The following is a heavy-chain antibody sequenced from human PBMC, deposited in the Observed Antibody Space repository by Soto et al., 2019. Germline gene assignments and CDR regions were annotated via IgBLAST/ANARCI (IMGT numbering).Heavy chain of an antibody. CDR1: GGTFSSYA. J-gene: IGHJ6*02. D-gene: IGHD1-7*01. Sequence: QVQLVQSGAEVKKPGSSVKVSCKASGGTFSSYAISWVRQAPGQGLEWMGGIIPIFGTANYAQKFQGRVTISADKSTSTSYMELSSRRSEDTAVYYCAPWVASGTTGYGMDVWGQGTTVTVSS. V-gene: IGHV1-69*06. CDR2: IIPIFGTA. CDR3: APWVASGTTGYGMDV.